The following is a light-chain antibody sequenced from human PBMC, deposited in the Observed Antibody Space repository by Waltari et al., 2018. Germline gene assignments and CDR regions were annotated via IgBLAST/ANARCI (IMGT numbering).Light chain of an antibody. J-gene: IGLJ3*02. CDR3: QSFDSNVRGGVV. V-gene: IGLV1-40*01. CDR1: SSNIGAGHD. CDR2: GNS. Sequence: QSILTQPPSVSGAPGQRVTISCTGSSSNIGAGHDVPWYQAFPGTAPKLLIYGNSNRPSGVPDRFSGSKSGSSASLAINGLQAEDEADYYCQSFDSNVRGGVVFGGGTKVTVL.